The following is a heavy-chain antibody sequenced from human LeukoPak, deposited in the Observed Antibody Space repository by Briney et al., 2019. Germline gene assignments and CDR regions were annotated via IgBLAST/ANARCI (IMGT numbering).Heavy chain of an antibody. D-gene: IGHD5-24*01. Sequence: ASVKVSCKASGYTFTSYDINWVRPATGQGLEWMGWMNPNSGNTGYAQKFQGRVTMTRNTSISTAYMELSSLRSEDTAVYYCARSRDGYNYYFDYWGQGTLVTVSS. CDR1: GYTFTSYD. V-gene: IGHV1-8*01. J-gene: IGHJ4*02. CDR2: MNPNSGNT. CDR3: ARSRDGYNYYFDY.